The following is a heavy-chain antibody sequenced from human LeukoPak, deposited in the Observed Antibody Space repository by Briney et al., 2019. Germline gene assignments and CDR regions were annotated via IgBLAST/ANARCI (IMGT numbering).Heavy chain of an antibody. CDR3: ARDLGI. CDR2: ISYDGGNK. V-gene: IGHV3-30-3*01. CDR1: GFTFRNYA. Sequence: GRSLRLSCAASGFTFRNYAMHWVGQAPGKGLEWVAVISYDGGNKYYADSVKGRFTISRDNSKNTLYLQVNSLRAEDTAVYYCARDLGIWGQGTMVAVSS. J-gene: IGHJ3*02.